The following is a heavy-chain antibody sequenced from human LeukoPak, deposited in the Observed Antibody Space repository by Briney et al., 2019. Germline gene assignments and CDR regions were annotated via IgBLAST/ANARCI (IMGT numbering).Heavy chain of an antibody. CDR2: INHSGST. D-gene: IGHD6-13*01. Sequence: SETLSLTCAVYGGSFSGYYWSWIRQPPGKGLEWIGEINHSGSTNYNPSLKSRVTLSVDTSKNQFSLKLSSVTAADTAVYYCARSSLYSSRWFFDYWGQGTLVTVSS. CDR3: ARSSLYSSRWFFDY. CDR1: GGSFSGYY. J-gene: IGHJ4*02. V-gene: IGHV4-34*01.